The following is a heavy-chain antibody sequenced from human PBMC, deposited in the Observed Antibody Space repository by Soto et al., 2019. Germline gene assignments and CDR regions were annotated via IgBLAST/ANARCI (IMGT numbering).Heavy chain of an antibody. Sequence: PGGSLRLSCAASGFTFSNAWMNWVRQAPGKGLEWVGRIKSKTDGGTTDYAAPVKGRFTISRDDSKNTLYLQMNSLKTEDTAVYYCTTDYDILTGLSVDYWGQGTLVTVSS. CDR1: GFTFSNAW. V-gene: IGHV3-15*07. CDR2: IKSKTDGGTT. D-gene: IGHD3-9*01. J-gene: IGHJ4*02. CDR3: TTDYDILTGLSVDY.